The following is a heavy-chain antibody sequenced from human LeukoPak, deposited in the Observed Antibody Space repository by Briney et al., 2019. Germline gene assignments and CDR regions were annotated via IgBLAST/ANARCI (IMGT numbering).Heavy chain of an antibody. D-gene: IGHD3-22*01. J-gene: IGHJ4*02. V-gene: IGHV6-1*01. CDR1: GDSVSSKSAA. CDR3: ARARGDSSGYWDY. CDR2: TYYRSKWYN. Sequence: SQTLSLTCVISGDSVSSKSAAWNWVRQSPSRGLEWLGRTYYRSKWYNDYAVFVKSRIIVNADTSKNQFSLQLNSVTPEDTAVYYCARARGDSSGYWDYWGQGTLVTVSS.